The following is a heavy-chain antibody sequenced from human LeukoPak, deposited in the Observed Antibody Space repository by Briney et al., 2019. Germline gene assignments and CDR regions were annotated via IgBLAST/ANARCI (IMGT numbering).Heavy chain of an antibody. CDR2: INSDGSST. J-gene: IGHJ4*02. D-gene: IGHD5-18*01. CDR1: GFTFSSYW. CDR3: AKATYGYSSPFDY. Sequence: VGSLRLSCAASGFTFSSYWMHWVRQAPGKGLVWVSRINSDGSSTSYADSVKGRFTISRDNAKNTLYLQMNSLRAEDTAVYYCAKATYGYSSPFDYWGQGTLVTVSS. V-gene: IGHV3-74*01.